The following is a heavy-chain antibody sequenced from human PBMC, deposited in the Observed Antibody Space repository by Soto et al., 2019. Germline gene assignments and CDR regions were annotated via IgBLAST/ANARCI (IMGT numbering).Heavy chain of an antibody. J-gene: IGHJ6*01. D-gene: IGHD2-2*02. CDR2: IDPSDSYT. CDR1: GYSFTSYW. Sequence: VSLKISCKGSGYSFTSYWISWVRQMPGKGLEWMGRIDPSDSYTNYSPSFQGHVTISADKSISTAYLQWSSLKASDTAIYYCARHDGSCYNFYDMDVRGQGPTVTVSS. V-gene: IGHV5-10-1*01. CDR3: ARHDGSCYNFYDMDV.